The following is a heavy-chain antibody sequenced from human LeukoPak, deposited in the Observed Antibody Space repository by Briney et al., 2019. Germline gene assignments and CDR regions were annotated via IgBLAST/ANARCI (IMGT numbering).Heavy chain of an antibody. CDR1: GDSFTSVTDY. CDR2: IYFSGST. J-gene: IGHJ5*02. CDR3: ARLVVTVDGNWFDP. D-gene: IGHD4-23*01. V-gene: IGHV4-61*02. Sequence: SETLSLTCTVSGDSFTSVTDYWSWIRQPAGKGLEWIGRIYFSGSTNYNPSLKSRVSISVDTSKNQVSLKLTSVTAADTAVYYCARLVVTVDGNWFDPWGQGTLVTVSS.